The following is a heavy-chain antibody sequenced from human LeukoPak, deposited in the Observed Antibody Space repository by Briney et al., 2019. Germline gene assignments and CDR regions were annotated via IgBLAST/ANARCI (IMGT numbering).Heavy chain of an antibody. J-gene: IGHJ5*02. Sequence: GGSLRLSCAASGFTFNNYAMTWFRQAPGRGLEWLSLISGDAGSTAYADSVKGRFTIFRDNSKNTLYLQMNNLRAEDTAVYYCAKDRKTRCLVLGSNWFDPWGQGTLVTVSS. CDR1: GFTFNNYA. CDR2: ISGDAGST. D-gene: IGHD6-19*01. CDR3: AKDRKTRCLVLGSNWFDP. V-gene: IGHV3-23*01.